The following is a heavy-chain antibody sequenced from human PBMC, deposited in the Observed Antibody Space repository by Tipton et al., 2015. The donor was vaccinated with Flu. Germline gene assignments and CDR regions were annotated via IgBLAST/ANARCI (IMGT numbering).Heavy chain of an antibody. CDR2: IYYSGST. V-gene: IGHV4-59*01. CDR1: GGSISSYY. Sequence: TLSLTCTVSGGSISSYYWSWIRQPPGKGLEWIGYIYYSGSTNYNPSLKSRVTISVDTSKNQFSLKLSSVTAADTAVYYCARGGARDYWGQGTLVTVSS. CDR3: ARGGARDY. D-gene: IGHD1-26*01. J-gene: IGHJ4*02.